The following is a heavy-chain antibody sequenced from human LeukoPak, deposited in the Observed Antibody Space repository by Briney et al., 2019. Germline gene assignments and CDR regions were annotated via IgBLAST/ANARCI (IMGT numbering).Heavy chain of an antibody. CDR3: SRYPAGPKRGKKIGSNAFDI. CDR2: INPSGGST. CDR1: GYTFTRYY. J-gene: IGHJ3*02. D-gene: IGHD3-9*01. Sequence: GASVKVSCKASGYTFTRYYMHWVRQAPGQGLEWMGIINPSGGSTTYAQKFQGRVTMTRNTSISTACMELSSLRSEDTAVYYCSRYPAGPKRGKKIGSNAFDIWGQGTMVTVSS. V-gene: IGHV1-46*01.